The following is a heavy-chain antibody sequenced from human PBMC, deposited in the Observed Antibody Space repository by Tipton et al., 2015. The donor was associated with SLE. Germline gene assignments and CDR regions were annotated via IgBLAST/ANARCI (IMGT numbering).Heavy chain of an antibody. CDR1: GYSISSSNW. Sequence: TLSLTCAVSGYSISSSNWWGWVPQPPGKGLEWIGRIYTSGSTNYNPSLKSRVTMSVDTSKNQFSLKLSSVTAADTAVYYCARDWGGYCSSTSCLGGFDYWGQGMLVTVSS. J-gene: IGHJ4*02. D-gene: IGHD2-2*03. CDR3: ARDWGGYCSSTSCLGGFDY. V-gene: IGHV4-28*03. CDR2: IYTSGST.